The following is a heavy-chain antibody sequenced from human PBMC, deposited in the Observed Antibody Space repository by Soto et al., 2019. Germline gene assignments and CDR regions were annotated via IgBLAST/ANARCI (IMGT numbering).Heavy chain of an antibody. D-gene: IGHD3-16*01. CDR3: ARAVGETWWYFDL. J-gene: IGHJ2*01. V-gene: IGHV4-30-2*01. CDR1: GGSISSGGYS. Sequence: QLQLQESGSGLVKPSQTLSLTCAVSGGSISSGGYSWSWIRQPPGKGLEWIGYIYHSGSTYYNPSLKSRVTRSVDRSKNQFSLKLSSVTAADTAVYYCARAVGETWWYFDLWGRGTLVTVSS. CDR2: IYHSGST.